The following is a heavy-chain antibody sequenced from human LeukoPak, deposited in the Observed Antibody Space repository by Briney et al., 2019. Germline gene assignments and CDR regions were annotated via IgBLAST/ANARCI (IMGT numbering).Heavy chain of an antibody. CDR1: GFTFDNSA. Sequence: GRSLRLSCAASGFTFDNSAMHWARQGPGKGLKWVSGINWNIDYADSVKGRFTISRDNAKNSLYLQMNSLRAEDTAVYYCARGLAVAAILDWGQGTLVTVSS. J-gene: IGHJ4*02. V-gene: IGHV3-9*01. D-gene: IGHD2-15*01. CDR2: INWNI. CDR3: ARGLAVAAILD.